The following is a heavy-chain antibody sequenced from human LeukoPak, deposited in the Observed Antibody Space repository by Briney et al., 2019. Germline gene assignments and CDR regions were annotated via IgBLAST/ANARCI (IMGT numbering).Heavy chain of an antibody. CDR3: AKDHAPADCGGDCYSGYLFDY. Sequence: GGSLRLSCAASGFTFSSYGMHWVRQAPGKGLEWVAVISYDGSNKYYADSVKGRFTISRDNSKNTLYLQMNSLRAEDTAVYYCAKDHAPADCGGDCYSGYLFDYWGQGTLVTVSS. J-gene: IGHJ4*02. V-gene: IGHV3-30*18. CDR1: GFTFSSYG. CDR2: ISYDGSNK. D-gene: IGHD2-21*02.